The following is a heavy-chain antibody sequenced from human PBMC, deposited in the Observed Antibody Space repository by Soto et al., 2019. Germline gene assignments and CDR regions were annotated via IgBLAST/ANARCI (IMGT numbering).Heavy chain of an antibody. CDR1: RYTFTSHG. CDR2: ISTFNGKT. J-gene: IGHJ3*01. CDR3: ARLLTEGATFREDAFDL. Sequence: QVQLVQSGGDVKTPGDSVKVSCTSSRYTFTSHGIAWVRQAPGQGLEWMGWISTFNGKTDYAQKFQGRVTMTADTLTSTVHRELRSLRSDDTAVYYCARLLTEGATFREDAFDLWGQGTKVIVS. V-gene: IGHV1-18*01. D-gene: IGHD1-26*01.